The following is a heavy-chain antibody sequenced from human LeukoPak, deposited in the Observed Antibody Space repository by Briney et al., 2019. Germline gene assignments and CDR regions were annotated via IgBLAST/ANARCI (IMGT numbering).Heavy chain of an antibody. D-gene: IGHD3-10*01. Sequence: GGSLRLSCVVSGFTFSDFWMSWVRQAPGMGLEWVGNIRQDGGENYYVDSVKGRFTISRDNAKKSLYLQMNSLRAEDTAVYYCASRKRSITQSFDIWGQGTMVTVSS. V-gene: IGHV3-7*01. J-gene: IGHJ3*02. CDR3: ASRKRSITQSFDI. CDR2: IRQDGGEN. CDR1: GFTFSDFW.